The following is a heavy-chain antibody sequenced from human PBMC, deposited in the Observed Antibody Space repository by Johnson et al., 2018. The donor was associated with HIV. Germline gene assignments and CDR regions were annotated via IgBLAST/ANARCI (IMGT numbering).Heavy chain of an antibody. J-gene: IGHJ3*02. V-gene: IGHV3-48*04. D-gene: IGHD1-26*01. CDR3: ARGFLVGLPFDI. Sequence: EQLLESGGGLVQPGGSLRLSCAASGFTFSSYAMSWVRQAPGKGLEWVSYISSSGSTIYYADSVKGRFTISRDNAKNSLYLQMNSLRAEDTALYYCARGFLVGLPFDIWGQGTMVTVSS. CDR2: ISSSGSTI. CDR1: GFTFSSYA.